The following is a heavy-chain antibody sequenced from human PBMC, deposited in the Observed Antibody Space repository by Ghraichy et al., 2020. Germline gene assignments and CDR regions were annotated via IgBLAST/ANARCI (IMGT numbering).Heavy chain of an antibody. CDR1: GFTFSSYW. D-gene: IGHD4-17*01. CDR2: INQDGGEM. Sequence: GGSLRLSCAASGFTFSSYWMAWIRQAPGKGLEWVANINQDGGEMYYVDSVKGRFTISRDNAKKSLYLQMNSLRVEDTAVYYCARKDRDYGDYGNDYWGQGTLVTVSS. CDR3: ARKDRDYGDYGNDY. V-gene: IGHV3-7*01. J-gene: IGHJ4*02.